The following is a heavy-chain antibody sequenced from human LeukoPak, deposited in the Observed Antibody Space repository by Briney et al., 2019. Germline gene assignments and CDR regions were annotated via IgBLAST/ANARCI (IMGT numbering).Heavy chain of an antibody. CDR3: AKDYSLCSSTSCYRGY. CDR1: GFTFSSYG. V-gene: IGHV3-30*02. Sequence: GGSLRLSCAASGFTFSSYGMHWVRQAPGKGLEWVAFIRYDGSNKYYADSVKGRFTISRDNSKNTLYLQMNSLRAEDTAVYYCAKDYSLCSSTSCYRGYWGQGTLVTVSS. CDR2: IRYDGSNK. J-gene: IGHJ4*02. D-gene: IGHD2-2*01.